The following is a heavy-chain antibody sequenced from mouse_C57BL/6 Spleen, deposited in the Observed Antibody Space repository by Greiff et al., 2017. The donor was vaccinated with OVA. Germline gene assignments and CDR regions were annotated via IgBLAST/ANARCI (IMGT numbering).Heavy chain of an antibody. CDR1: GYTFTDYE. Sequence: QVQLQQSGAELVRPGASVTLSCKASGYTFTDYEMHWVKQTPVHGLEWIGAIDPETGGTAYNQKFKGKAILTADKSSSTAYMELRSLTSEDSAVYYCTREGLRRDWYFDVWGTGTTVTVSS. CDR2: IDPETGGT. CDR3: TREGLRRDWYFDV. D-gene: IGHD2-2*01. J-gene: IGHJ1*03. V-gene: IGHV1-15*01.